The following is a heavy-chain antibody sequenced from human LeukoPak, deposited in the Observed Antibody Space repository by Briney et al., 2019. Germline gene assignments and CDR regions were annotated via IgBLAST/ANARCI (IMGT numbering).Heavy chain of an antibody. V-gene: IGHV3-30*02. D-gene: IGHD3-10*01. J-gene: IGHJ4*02. Sequence: GGSLRLSCAASGFTFSTYTMNWVRQAPGKGLEWVAFIRYDGSNKYYADSVKGRFTISRDNSKNTLYLQMNSLRAEDTAVYYCAKDQGGITMVRGATDYWGQGTLVTVSS. CDR1: GFTFSTYT. CDR3: AKDQGGITMVRGATDY. CDR2: IRYDGSNK.